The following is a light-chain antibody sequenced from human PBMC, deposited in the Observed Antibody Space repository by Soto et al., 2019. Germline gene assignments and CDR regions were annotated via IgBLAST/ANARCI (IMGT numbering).Light chain of an antibody. CDR3: MQALRVPST. CDR1: ESLVHSNGNKY. V-gene: IGKV2-28*01. J-gene: IGKJ1*01. Sequence: DIVMTQSPLSLPVTPREPASISCRSSESLVHSNGNKYLHWYLQRPGQSPQLLIYLGSNRASGVPNRFSGSGSGTDFTLEISRVEAEDVGIYYCMQALRVPSTFGQGTKVEIK. CDR2: LGS.